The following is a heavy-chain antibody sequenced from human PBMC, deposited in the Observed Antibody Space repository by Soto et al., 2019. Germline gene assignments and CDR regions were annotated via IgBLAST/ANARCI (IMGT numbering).Heavy chain of an antibody. CDR1: GYTFTGYG. J-gene: IGHJ3*01. Sequence: QVQLVQSGAEVKKPGASVKVSCKTSGYTFTGYGINWVRQAPGHGLEWMGWISVFNGNTKYGQNIQDRVIMTTDSTTSTAYSELWSLGFEDAAVYFCGRDGSGGIIDSWGQGTMLIVSS. D-gene: IGHD2-15*01. V-gene: IGHV1-18*01. CDR2: ISVFNGNT. CDR3: GRDGSGGIIDS.